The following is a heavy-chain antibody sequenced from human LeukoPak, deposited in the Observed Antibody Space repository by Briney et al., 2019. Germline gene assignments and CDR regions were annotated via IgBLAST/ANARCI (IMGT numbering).Heavy chain of an antibody. CDR3: ANGLNPRAYYYYGMDV. Sequence: GGSLRLSCAASGFTFSSYGMHWVRQAPGKGLEWVAVISYDGSNKYYADSVKGRFTISRDNSKNTMYLQMNSLRAEDTAVYYCANGLNPRAYYYYGMDVWGQGTTVTVSS. V-gene: IGHV3-30*18. J-gene: IGHJ6*02. D-gene: IGHD1-14*01. CDR2: ISYDGSNK. CDR1: GFTFSSYG.